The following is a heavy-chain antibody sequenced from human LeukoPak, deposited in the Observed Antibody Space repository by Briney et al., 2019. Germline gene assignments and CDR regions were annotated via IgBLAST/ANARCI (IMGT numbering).Heavy chain of an antibody. V-gene: IGHV1-18*01. D-gene: IGHD2-15*01. CDR2: ISTYNGNT. CDR1: GYTFSSYA. Sequence: GASVRLSCKAFGYTFSSYAMKWVRQAPGQGLEWMGWISTYNGNTNYAQKLQGRVTMTTDTSTSTAYMELRSLRSDDTAVYYCAKDLWTHGSSLMDNWGQGTLVTVSS. J-gene: IGHJ4*02. CDR3: AKDLWTHGSSLMDN.